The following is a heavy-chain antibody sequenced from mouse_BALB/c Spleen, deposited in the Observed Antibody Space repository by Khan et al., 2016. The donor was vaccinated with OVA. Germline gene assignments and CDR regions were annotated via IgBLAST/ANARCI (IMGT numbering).Heavy chain of an antibody. J-gene: IGHJ2*01. D-gene: IGHD1-1*01. Sequence: EVELVVLGGRLVKPGGSLKLSCAAFGLTFSSSAMSWVRQTPAKRLEWVATISTGGRTIYYADSVKGRFTISRDNAKNTLSLQMSSLRPEDTAIYYCARSLTPVVAFYYWGQGNTLKVS. CDR1: GLTFSSSA. V-gene: IGHV5-9-1*01. CDR3: ARSLTPVVAFYY. CDR2: ISTGGRTI.